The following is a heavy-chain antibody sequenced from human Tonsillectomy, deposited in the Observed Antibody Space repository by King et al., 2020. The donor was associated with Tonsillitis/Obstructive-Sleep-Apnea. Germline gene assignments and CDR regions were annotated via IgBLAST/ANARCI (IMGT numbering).Heavy chain of an antibody. D-gene: IGHD2-2*01. Sequence: VQLVESGGGLVQPGKSLRLSCAASGFTFSSYAMSWVRQAPGKGLEWVSTISGSGDSTYYADSVKGRFTISRDNSKNTLFLQMNSLRADGTALYYCAKLNGIVVVPAAIDYWGQGTLVTVSS. CDR1: GFTFSSYA. CDR2: ISGSGDST. V-gene: IGHV3-23*04. J-gene: IGHJ4*02. CDR3: AKLNGIVVVPAAIDY.